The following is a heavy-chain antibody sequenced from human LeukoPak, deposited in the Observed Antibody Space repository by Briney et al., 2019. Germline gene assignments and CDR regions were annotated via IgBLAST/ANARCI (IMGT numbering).Heavy chain of an antibody. CDR2: IGSDGNST. CDR1: GSTFSSYW. Sequence: GGSLRLSCAASGSTFSSYWMHWVRQAPGKGLVWVSRIGSDGNSTNYADSVKGRFTISRDNAKNTLYLQMNSLRAEDTAVYYCASGAAVARGWGQGSLVTVSS. CDR3: ASGAAVARG. D-gene: IGHD3-10*01. V-gene: IGHV3-74*01. J-gene: IGHJ4*02.